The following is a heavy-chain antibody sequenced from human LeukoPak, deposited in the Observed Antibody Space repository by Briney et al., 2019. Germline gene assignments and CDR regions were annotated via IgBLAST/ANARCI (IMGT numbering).Heavy chain of an antibody. CDR3: ARGHWNYIIDY. CDR2: IYYSGST. V-gene: IGHV4-59*12. J-gene: IGHJ4*02. CDR1: GGSISSYY. D-gene: IGHD1-7*01. Sequence: SETLSLTCTVSGGSISSYYWSWIRQPPGKGLEWIGYIYYSGSTNYNPSLKSRVTISVDTSKNQFSLKLSSVTAADTAVYYCARGHWNYIIDYWGQGALVTVSS.